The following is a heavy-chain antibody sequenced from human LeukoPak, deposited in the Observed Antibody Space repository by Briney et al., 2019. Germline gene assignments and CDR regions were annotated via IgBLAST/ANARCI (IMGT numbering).Heavy chain of an antibody. V-gene: IGHV4-59*01. CDR3: AREDLGYYYDSSGSGVNWFDP. D-gene: IGHD3-22*01. CDR1: GGSISSYS. CDR2: IYYSGST. Sequence: PSETLSLTCTVSGGSISSYSWSWIRQPPREGLEWIGYIYYSGSTNYNPSLKSRVTISVDTSKNQFSLKLSSVPAADTAVYYCAREDLGYYYDSSGSGVNWFDPWGQGTLVTVSS. J-gene: IGHJ5*02.